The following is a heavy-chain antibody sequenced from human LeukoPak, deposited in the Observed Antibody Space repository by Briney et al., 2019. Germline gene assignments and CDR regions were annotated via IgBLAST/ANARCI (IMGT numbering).Heavy chain of an antibody. CDR2: IIPILGIA. D-gene: IGHD3-10*01. J-gene: IGHJ5*02. CDR1: GGTFSSYA. Sequence: ASVKVSCKASGGTFSSYAISWVRQAPGQELEWMGRIIPILGIANYAQKFQGRVTITADKSTSTAYMELSSLRSEDTAVYYCARDPLPYYYGSGSYRDNNWFDPWGQGTLVTVSS. CDR3: ARDPLPYYYGSGSYRDNNWFDP. V-gene: IGHV1-69*04.